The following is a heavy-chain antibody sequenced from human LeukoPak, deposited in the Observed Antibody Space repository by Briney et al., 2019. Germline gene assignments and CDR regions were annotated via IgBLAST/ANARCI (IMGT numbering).Heavy chain of an antibody. CDR2: IYYSGST. Sequence: SETLSLTCTVSSGSISSYYWSWIRQPPGKGLEWIGYIYYSGSTNYNPSLKSRVTISVDTSKNQFSLKLSSVTAADTAVYYCAKQYYGDYVGWFDPWGQGTLVTVSS. CDR1: SGSISSYY. D-gene: IGHD4-17*01. CDR3: AKQYYGDYVGWFDP. V-gene: IGHV4-59*01. J-gene: IGHJ5*02.